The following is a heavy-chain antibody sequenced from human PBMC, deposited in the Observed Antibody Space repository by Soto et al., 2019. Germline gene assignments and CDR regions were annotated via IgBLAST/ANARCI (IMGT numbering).Heavy chain of an antibody. D-gene: IGHD2-15*01. CDR1: GGSISSGGYY. CDR3: ARDCSGGSCYSGTFDY. J-gene: IGHJ4*02. Sequence: ASETLSLTCTVSGGSISSGGYYWSWIRQHPGKGLEWIGYIYYSGSTYYNPSLKSRVTISVDTSKNQFSLKLSSVTAADTAVYYCARDCSGGSCYSGTFDYWGQGTLVTVSS. CDR2: IYYSGST. V-gene: IGHV4-31*03.